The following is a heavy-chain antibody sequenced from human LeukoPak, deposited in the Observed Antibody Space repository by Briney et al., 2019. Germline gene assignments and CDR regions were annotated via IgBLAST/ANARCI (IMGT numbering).Heavy chain of an antibody. CDR3: ARHSGLRSPFDP. J-gene: IGHJ5*02. CDR2: IYSSGNS. CDR1: GGSISTTNYY. D-gene: IGHD3-3*01. V-gene: IGHV4-39*01. Sequence: SETLSLTCTVSGGSISTTNYYWGWIRQPPGRDLEWIGSIYSSGNSYYNPSLESRVTISVDTSKNQLSLKLTSATAADTSVYYCARHSGLRSPFDPWGQGTLVTVSS.